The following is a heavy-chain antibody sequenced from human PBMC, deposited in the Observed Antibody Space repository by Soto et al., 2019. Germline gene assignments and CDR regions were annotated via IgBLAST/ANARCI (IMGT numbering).Heavy chain of an antibody. CDR3: ARALRLGELSLSGDAFDI. D-gene: IGHD3-16*02. CDR1: GGTFSSYA. CDR2: IIPIFGTA. V-gene: IGHV1-69*01. J-gene: IGHJ3*02. Sequence: QVQLVQSGAEVKKPGSSVKVSCKASGGTFSSYAISWVRQAPGQGLEWMGGIIPIFGTANYAQKFQGRVTITADESTSTAYMELSSLRSEDTAVYYCARALRLGELSLSGDAFDIWGQGTMVTVSS.